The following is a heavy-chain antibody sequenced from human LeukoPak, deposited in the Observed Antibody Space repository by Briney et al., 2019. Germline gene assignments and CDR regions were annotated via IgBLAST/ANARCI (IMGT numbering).Heavy chain of an antibody. CDR2: IYYSGST. Sequence: PSETLSLTCTVSGGSISSYYWSWIRQPPGKGLEWIGYIYYSGSTNYNPSLKSRVTISVDTSKNQFSLKLSSVTAADTAVYYCARGGYSGRGKQYNWFDPWGQGTLVTVSS. CDR1: GGSISSYY. V-gene: IGHV4-59*01. CDR3: ARGGYSGRGKQYNWFDP. D-gene: IGHD1-26*01. J-gene: IGHJ5*02.